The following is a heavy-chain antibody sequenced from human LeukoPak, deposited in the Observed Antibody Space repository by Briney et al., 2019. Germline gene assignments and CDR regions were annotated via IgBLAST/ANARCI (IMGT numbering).Heavy chain of an antibody. D-gene: IGHD6-19*01. CDR2: IYSGDTT. CDR3: AKDLEPYTSGWYGDY. J-gene: IGHJ4*02. CDR1: GFSVSTNY. Sequence: GESLRLSCAVSGFSVSTNYMSWVRQAPGKGLEWVSIIYSGDTTNYPDSVKGRFTISRDNSKNTLYLQMNSLRVEDTAVYHCAKDLEPYTSGWYGDYWGQGTLVTVSS. V-gene: IGHV3-53*01.